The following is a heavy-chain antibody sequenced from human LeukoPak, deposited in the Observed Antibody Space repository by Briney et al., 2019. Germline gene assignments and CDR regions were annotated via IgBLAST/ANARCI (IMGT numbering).Heavy chain of an antibody. V-gene: IGHV4-59*01. Sequence: SSETLSLTCTVSGGSISSYYWSWMRQPPGKGLEWIGYIYYSGSTNYNPSLKSRVTISVDTSKNQLSLNLSSVTAADTAVYYCARDPDGGSPDAFEIWGQVTMVTVSS. D-gene: IGHD4-23*01. CDR1: GGSISSYY. CDR3: ARDPDGGSPDAFEI. CDR2: IYYSGST. J-gene: IGHJ3*02.